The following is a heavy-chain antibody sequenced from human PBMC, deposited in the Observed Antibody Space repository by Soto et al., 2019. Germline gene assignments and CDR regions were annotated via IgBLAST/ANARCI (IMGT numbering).Heavy chain of an antibody. J-gene: IGHJ4*02. Sequence: GGSLRLSCTVSGFAFNNYGINWVRQAPGRGLEWVSAISKSDYTYYSDSVKGRFTISRDNAKNSVSLQMNTLRVEDTAVYYCAREYSIISSYVLDFWGQGTPVTVSS. CDR3: AREYSIISSYVLDF. V-gene: IGHV3-21*01. D-gene: IGHD2-2*01. CDR2: ISKSDYT. CDR1: GFAFNNYG.